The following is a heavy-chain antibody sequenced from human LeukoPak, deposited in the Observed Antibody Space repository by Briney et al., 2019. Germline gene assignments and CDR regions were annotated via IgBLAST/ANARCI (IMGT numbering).Heavy chain of an antibody. CDR3: TREARAGNWFDP. Sequence: GASVKVSCKASGYTFTGYYMHWVRQAPGQGLEWMGWINPNSGGTNYAQRFQGRVTMTRDTSITTVYMELSRLRSDDTAVFYCTREARAGNWFDPWGQGTPVIVSS. V-gene: IGHV1-2*02. D-gene: IGHD5-12*01. J-gene: IGHJ5*02. CDR2: INPNSGGT. CDR1: GYTFTGYY.